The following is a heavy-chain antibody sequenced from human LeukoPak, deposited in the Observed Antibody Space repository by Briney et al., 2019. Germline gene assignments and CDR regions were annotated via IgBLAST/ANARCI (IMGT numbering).Heavy chain of an antibody. Sequence: PSQTLSPTCTVSGGSIRSGDYYWSWIRQPPGKGLEWIGYIYYSGSTYYNPSLKSRVTISVDTSKNQFSLKLSSVTAADTAVYYCARGSGLSYAFDIWGQGTMVTVSS. CDR3: ARGSGLSYAFDI. CDR1: GGSIRSGDYY. D-gene: IGHD3-16*02. J-gene: IGHJ3*02. CDR2: IYYSGST. V-gene: IGHV4-30-4*01.